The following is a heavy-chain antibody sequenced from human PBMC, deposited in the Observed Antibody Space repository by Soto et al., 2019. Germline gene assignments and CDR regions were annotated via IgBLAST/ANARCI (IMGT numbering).Heavy chain of an antibody. CDR2: ISAYNGNT. V-gene: IGHV1-18*01. CDR1: GYTFTSYG. Sequence: ASVKVSCKASGYTFTSYGISWVRQAPGQGLEWMGWISAYNGNTNYAQKLQGRVTMTTDTSTSTAYMELRSLRSDDTAVYYCARNPLAFFSATIGFDYWGQGTLVTVSS. J-gene: IGHJ4*02. CDR3: ARNPLAFFSATIGFDY. D-gene: IGHD5-12*01.